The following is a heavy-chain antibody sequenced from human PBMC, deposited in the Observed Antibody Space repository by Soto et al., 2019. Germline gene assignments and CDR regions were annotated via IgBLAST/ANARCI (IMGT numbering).Heavy chain of an antibody. CDR3: ARADYYYDSSGNPNWFDP. J-gene: IGHJ5*02. CDR2: IYYGGST. Sequence: SETLSLTCTVSGGSVSSGSYYWSWIRQPPGKGLEWIGYIYYGGSTNYNPSLKSRVTISVDTSKNQFSLKLSSVTAADTAVYYCARADYYYDSSGNPNWFDPWGQGTLVTVSS. D-gene: IGHD3-22*01. CDR1: GGSVSSGSYY. V-gene: IGHV4-61*01.